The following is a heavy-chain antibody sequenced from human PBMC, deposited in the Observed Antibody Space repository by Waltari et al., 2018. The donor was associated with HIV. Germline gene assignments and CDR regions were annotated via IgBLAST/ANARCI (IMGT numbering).Heavy chain of an antibody. CDR2: INPNSGGT. J-gene: IGHJ5*02. CDR1: GYTFTRYY. V-gene: IGHV1-2*02. CDR3: ARCGVGAQRDGWFDP. D-gene: IGHD1-26*01. Sequence: QVQLVQSGAEVKKPGASVKVSCTASGYTFTRYYMHWVRQAPGQGLEWMGWINPNSGGTNYAQKFQGRVTMTRDTSISTAYMELSRLRSDDTAVYYCARCGVGAQRDGWFDPWGQGTLVTVSS.